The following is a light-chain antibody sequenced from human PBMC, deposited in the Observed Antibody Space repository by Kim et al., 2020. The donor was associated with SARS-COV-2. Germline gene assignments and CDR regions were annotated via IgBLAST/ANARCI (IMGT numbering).Light chain of an antibody. J-gene: IGKJ2*01. CDR1: QDIANY. CDR3: QHYDPLPRYI. Sequence: DIQMTQSPSSLSASVGDRVTISCQASQDIANYLNWYQQKPGKAPELLIYDASDLQTGVPSRFSGTGSGTHFTFTISSLQPDDIATYYCQHYDPLPRYIFGQGTKVDIK. V-gene: IGKV1-33*01. CDR2: DAS.